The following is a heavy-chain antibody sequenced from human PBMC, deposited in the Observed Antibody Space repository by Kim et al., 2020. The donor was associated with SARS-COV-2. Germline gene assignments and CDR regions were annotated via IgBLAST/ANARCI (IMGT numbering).Heavy chain of an antibody. CDR1: GGSVTNNY. CDR2: LFYSGSA. D-gene: IGHD2-21*02. Sequence: SETLSLTCSVSGGSVTNNYWGWTRQPPGKRLEWIASLFYSGSALYNPSLRGRVSISISTSRKQISLKLDSVTAADTAIYYCARQLRTAVTFYNFDEWGRG. CDR3: ARQLRTAVTFYNFDE. V-gene: IGHV4-59*08. J-gene: IGHJ4*02.